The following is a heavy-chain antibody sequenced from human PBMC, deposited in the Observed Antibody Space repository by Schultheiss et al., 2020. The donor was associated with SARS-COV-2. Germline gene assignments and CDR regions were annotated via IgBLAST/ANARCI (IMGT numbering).Heavy chain of an antibody. CDR3: AKDLPKQVGAPTDNNPFDL. D-gene: IGHD1-26*01. V-gene: IGHV3-21*04. CDR2: ISSSSSYI. Sequence: GGSLRLSCAASGFTFSSYSMNWVRQAPGKGLEWVSSISSSSSYIYYADSVKGRFTISRDNAKNSLYLQMNSLRAEDTAVYYCAKDLPKQVGAPTDNNPFDLWGRGTLVTVSS. J-gene: IGHJ2*01. CDR1: GFTFSSYS.